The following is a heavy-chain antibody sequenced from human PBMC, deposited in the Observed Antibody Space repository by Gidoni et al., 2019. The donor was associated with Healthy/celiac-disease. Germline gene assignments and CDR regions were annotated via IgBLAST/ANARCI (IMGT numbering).Heavy chain of an antibody. V-gene: IGHV4-31*03. CDR1: GGSISRGGSY. D-gene: IGHD5-12*01. CDR3: ARSSGYSGYDPNRYYYYYGMDV. J-gene: IGHJ6*02. Sequence: QVQLQESGPGLVKPSQTLSLTCTVSGGSISRGGSYWRWIRQHPGKGLEWIGYIYYSGSTYYNPSLKSRVTISVDTSKNQFSLKLSSVTAADTAVYYCARSSGYSGYDPNRYYYYYGMDVWGQGTTVTVSS. CDR2: IYYSGST.